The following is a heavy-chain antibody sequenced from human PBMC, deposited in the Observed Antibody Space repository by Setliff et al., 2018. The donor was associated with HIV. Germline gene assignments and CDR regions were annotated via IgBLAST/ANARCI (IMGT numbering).Heavy chain of an antibody. CDR3: ARDPHDYGDLPRCFDY. J-gene: IGHJ4*02. V-gene: IGHV1-18*01. Sequence: ASVKVSCKASGYTFTSYGISWVRQAPGQGLEWMGWISANDGRTNHAQNFQDRVTMTTDTATSTAYMELRSLRSDDTAVYYCARDPHDYGDLPRCFDYWGQGALVTVSS. D-gene: IGHD4-17*01. CDR2: ISANDGRT. CDR1: GYTFTSYG.